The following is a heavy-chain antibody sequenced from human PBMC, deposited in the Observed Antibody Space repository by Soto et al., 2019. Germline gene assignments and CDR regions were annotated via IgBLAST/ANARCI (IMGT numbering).Heavy chain of an antibody. J-gene: IGHJ6*02. CDR1: GFTFSSYG. Sequence: PGGSLRLSCAASGFTFSSYGMHWVRQAPGKGLEWVAVIWYDGSNKYYADSVKGRFTISRDNSKNTLYLQMNSLKASDTAMYYCARHSVTPHYYGMDVWGQGTTVTVSS. D-gene: IGHD4-17*01. CDR2: IWYDGSNK. V-gene: IGHV3-33*01. CDR3: ARHSVTPHYYGMDV.